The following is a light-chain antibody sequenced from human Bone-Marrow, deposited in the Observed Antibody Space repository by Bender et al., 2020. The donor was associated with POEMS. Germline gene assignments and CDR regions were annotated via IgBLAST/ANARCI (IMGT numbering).Light chain of an antibody. V-gene: IGLV1-44*01. CDR3: AVWDDSLNGWV. CDR2: SSH. Sequence: QSVLTQPPSASGTPGQRVTISCSGGSSNIAAHAVNWYQHLPGTAPKLLIYSSHRRPSEVPDRFCGSRSGTSASLAISGLQSEDEADYYCAVWDDSLNGWVFGGGTKLTVL. J-gene: IGLJ3*02. CDR1: SSNIAAHA.